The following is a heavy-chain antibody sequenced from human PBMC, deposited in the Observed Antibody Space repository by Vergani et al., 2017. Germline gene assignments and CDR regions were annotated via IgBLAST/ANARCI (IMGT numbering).Heavy chain of an antibody. CDR1: GGSISSGSYY. D-gene: IGHD5-12*01. J-gene: IGHJ6*03. Sequence: QVQLQESGPGLVKPSQTLSLTCTVSGGSISSGSYYWSWIRQPAGKGLEWIGRIYYSGSTNYNPSLKSRVTISVDTSKNQFSLKLSSVTAADTAVYYCARERYSGYDYYYYYYMDVWGKGTTVTVSS. CDR2: IYYSGST. V-gene: IGHV4-61*02. CDR3: ARERYSGYDYYYYYYMDV.